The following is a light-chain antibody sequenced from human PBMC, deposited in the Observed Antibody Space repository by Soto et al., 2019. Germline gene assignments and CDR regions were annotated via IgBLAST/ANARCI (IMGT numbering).Light chain of an antibody. V-gene: IGLV8-61*01. CDR3: VLYMGSGTWV. Sequence: QTVVTQEPSFSVSPGGKVTLTCGLSSGSVSTNYYPAWYQQAPGQAPRTLIYNTYTRSSGVPDRFSGSILGTKAALTITGAQADDESDYYCVLYMGSGTWVFGGGTKVTVL. J-gene: IGLJ3*02. CDR1: SGSVSTNYY. CDR2: NTY.